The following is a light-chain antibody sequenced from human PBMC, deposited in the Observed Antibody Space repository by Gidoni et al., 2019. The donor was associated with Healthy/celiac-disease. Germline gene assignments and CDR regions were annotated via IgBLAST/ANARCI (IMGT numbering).Light chain of an antibody. J-gene: IGKJ3*01. CDR1: QSVSSY. CDR2: DAS. CDR3: QQRSNWPPRIT. V-gene: IGKV3-11*01. Sequence: EIVSTQSPATLSLSPGERATLSCRASQSVSSYLAWYQQKPGQAPRLLIYDASNRATCIPARFSGSGSGTDFTLTISSLEPEDFAVYYCQQRSNWPPRITFGPXTKVDIK.